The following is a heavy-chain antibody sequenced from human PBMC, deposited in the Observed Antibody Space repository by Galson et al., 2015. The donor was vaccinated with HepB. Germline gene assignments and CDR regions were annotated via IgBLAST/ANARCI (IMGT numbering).Heavy chain of an antibody. Sequence: SLRLSCAASGFTVSSNYMSWVRQAPGKGLEWVSVIYSGGSTYYADSVKGRFTISRDNSKNTLYLQMNSLRAEDTAVYYCARNLYSSGWYRSHWFDPWGQGTLVTVSS. D-gene: IGHD6-19*01. CDR3: ARNLYSSGWYRSHWFDP. J-gene: IGHJ5*02. CDR2: IYSGGST. CDR1: GFTVSSNY. V-gene: IGHV3-53*01.